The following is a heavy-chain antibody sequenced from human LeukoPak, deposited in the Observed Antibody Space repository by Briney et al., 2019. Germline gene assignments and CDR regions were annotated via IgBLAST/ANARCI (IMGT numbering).Heavy chain of an antibody. D-gene: IGHD2-21*02. V-gene: IGHV3-21*01. CDR1: GFGFSTYS. J-gene: IGHJ5*02. Sequence: GGSLRLSCAASGFGFSTYSMNWVRQAPGKGPEWVSCISSTSRYINYTESVKGRFTISRDNAKNSLYLQMSSLRVEDTAVYYCATLGPTGGDFTYNWFDPWGQGTLVTVSS. CDR3: ATLGPTGGDFTYNWFDP. CDR2: ISSTSRYI.